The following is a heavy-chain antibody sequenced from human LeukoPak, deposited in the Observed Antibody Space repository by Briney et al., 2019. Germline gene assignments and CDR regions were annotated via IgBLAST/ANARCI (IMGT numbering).Heavy chain of an antibody. CDR1: TFSSYA. J-gene: IGHJ6*02. CDR3: ARLSRHWSGYFYYYYGMDV. CDR2: IYYSGST. V-gene: IGHV4-39*01. Sequence: TFSSYAMSWVRQPPGKGLEWIGSIYYSGSTYYNPSLKSRVTISVDTSKNQFSLKLSSVTAADTAVYYCARLSRHWSGYFYYYYGMDVWGQGTTVTVSS. D-gene: IGHD3-3*01.